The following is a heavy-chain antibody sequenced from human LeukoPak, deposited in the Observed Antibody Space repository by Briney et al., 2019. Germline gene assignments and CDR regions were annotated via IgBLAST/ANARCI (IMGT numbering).Heavy chain of an antibody. J-gene: IGHJ6*03. CDR1: GFTFSSYS. D-gene: IGHD3-9*01. CDR3: ARKSYYDILTGYDRYYYYYMDV. V-gene: IGHV3-21*01. CDR2: ISSSSSYI. Sequence: GGSLRLSCAASGFTFSSYSMNWVRQAPGKGLEWVSSISSSSSYIYYADSVKGRFTISRDNAKISLYLQMNSLRAEDTAVYYCARKSYYDILTGYDRYYYYYMDVWGKGTTVTVSS.